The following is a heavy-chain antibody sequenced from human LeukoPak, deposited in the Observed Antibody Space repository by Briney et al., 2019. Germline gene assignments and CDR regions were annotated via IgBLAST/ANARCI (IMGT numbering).Heavy chain of an antibody. V-gene: IGHV1-46*01. CDR3: AREASYGDSSGPYFDY. D-gene: IGHD3-22*01. CDR2: INPSGGST. J-gene: IGHJ4*02. Sequence: ASVKVSCKASGYTFTSYYMHWVRQAPGQGLEWKGIINPSGGSTSYAQKFQGRVTMTRDTSTSTVYMELSSLRSEDTAVYYCAREASYGDSSGPYFDYWGQGTLVTVSS. CDR1: GYTFTSYY.